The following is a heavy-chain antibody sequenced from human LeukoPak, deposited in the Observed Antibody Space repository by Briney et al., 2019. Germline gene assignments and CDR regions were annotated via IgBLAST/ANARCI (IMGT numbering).Heavy chain of an antibody. CDR1: GFRFRNHW. J-gene: IGHJ4*02. D-gene: IGHD5-24*01. CDR2: IKEDGSEK. CDR3: ARGESY. Sequence: GGSLRLSCEASGFRFRNHWMNWVRQAPGKGLEWVANIKEDGSEKYYVDSVKGRFTISRDNARNSLFLQMNSLRAEDTAVYYCARGESYWGQGTLVTVSS. V-gene: IGHV3-7*04.